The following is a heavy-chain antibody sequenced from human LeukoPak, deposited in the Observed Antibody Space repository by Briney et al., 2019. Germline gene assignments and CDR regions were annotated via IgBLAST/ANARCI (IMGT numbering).Heavy chain of an antibody. CDR3: AKASEMATIIFWAPYDY. D-gene: IGHD5-24*01. J-gene: IGHJ4*02. Sequence: TGGSLRLSCAASGFTFSSYEMNWVRQAPGKGLEWVSYISSSGSTIYYADSVKGRFTISRDNAKNSLYLQMNSLRAEDTAVYYCAKASEMATIIFWAPYDYWGQGTLVTVSS. CDR2: ISSSGSTI. V-gene: IGHV3-48*03. CDR1: GFTFSSYE.